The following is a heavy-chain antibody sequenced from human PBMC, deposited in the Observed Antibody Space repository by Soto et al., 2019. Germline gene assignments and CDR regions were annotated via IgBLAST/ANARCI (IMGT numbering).Heavy chain of an antibody. CDR1: GVTFSSYW. CDR3: AREFRELSPYYYYYYMDV. Sequence: PGGPLRLSCAASGVTFSSYWMHWVRQAPGKGLVWVSRINSDGSSTSYADSVKGRFTISTDNAKNTLYLQMNSLRAEDTAVYYCAREFRELSPYYYYYYMDVWGKGTTVTVS. V-gene: IGHV3-74*01. CDR2: INSDGSST. J-gene: IGHJ6*03. D-gene: IGHD1-7*01.